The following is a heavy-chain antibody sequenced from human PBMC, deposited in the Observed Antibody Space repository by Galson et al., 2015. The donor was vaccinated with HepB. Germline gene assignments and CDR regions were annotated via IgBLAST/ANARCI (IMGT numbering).Heavy chain of an antibody. CDR2: ISSTSSTI. J-gene: IGHJ4*02. V-gene: IGHV3-48*02. D-gene: IGHD4-17*01. CDR3: TRDPYGDPNYDS. CDR1: GFTFNSYS. Sequence: SLRLSCAASGFTFNSYSMNWVRQAPGKGLEWVSYISSTSSTIYYAESVKGRFTISGDNAKNSLYLQMSSLRDDDTAVYYCTRDPYGDPNYDSWGQGTLVTVSS.